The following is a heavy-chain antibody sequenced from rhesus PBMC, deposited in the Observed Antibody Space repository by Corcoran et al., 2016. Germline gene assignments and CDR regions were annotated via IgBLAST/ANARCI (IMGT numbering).Heavy chain of an antibody. V-gene: IGHV4S11*01. CDR2: IDSSGST. D-gene: IGHD7-45*01. CDR3: ARGLQLGIGVAGAFDF. J-gene: IGHJ3*01. Sequence: QVQLQESGPGLVKPSETLSLTCAVSGGSISSSYWCWIRQAPGKGLEWIGRIDSSGSTYYNPSLKSRVTLSVDTSKNQFSLKLSSVTAADTAVYYCARGLQLGIGVAGAFDFWGQGLRVTVSS. CDR1: GGSISSSY.